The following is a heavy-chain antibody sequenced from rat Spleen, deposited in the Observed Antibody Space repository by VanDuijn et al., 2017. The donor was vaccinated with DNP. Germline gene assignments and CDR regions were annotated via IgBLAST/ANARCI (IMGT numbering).Heavy chain of an antibody. CDR1: GFTFSDYN. CDR3: TTGSD. CDR2: ISYDGSGT. D-gene: IGHD1-11*01. J-gene: IGHJ2*01. V-gene: IGHV5-7*01. Sequence: EVQLVESGGGLVQPGRSLKLSCAASGFTFSDYNMAWVRQAPKKGLEWVATISYDGSGTYYRDSVKGRFTISRDNAKSTLYLQMDSLRSEDTATYYCTTGSDWGQGVMVTVSS.